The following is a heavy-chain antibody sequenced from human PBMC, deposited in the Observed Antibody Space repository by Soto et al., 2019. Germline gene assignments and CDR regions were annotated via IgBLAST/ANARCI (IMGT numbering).Heavy chain of an antibody. Sequence: SETLSLTCRLSGGSITGAYYWNWIRQHPGKGLEWIGSIHYRGSTYYNPSLKTRITISLDRSNNQFSLNLSSVTAADTAVYYCARVRDSFGLDVWGQGTTVTVSS. CDR2: IHYRGST. J-gene: IGHJ6*02. CDR3: ARVRDSFGLDV. D-gene: IGHD2-15*01. V-gene: IGHV4-31*03. CDR1: GGSITGAYY.